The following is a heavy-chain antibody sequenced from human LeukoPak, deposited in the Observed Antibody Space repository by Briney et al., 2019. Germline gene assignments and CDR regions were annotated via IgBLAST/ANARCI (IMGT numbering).Heavy chain of an antibody. J-gene: IGHJ5*02. CDR1: GGSISSYY. V-gene: IGHV4-59*01. CDR3: ARGGYYGSGNDFRFDP. Sequence: SETLSLTCTVSGGSISSYYWSWIRQPPGKGLECIGYIHYTRSTNYNPSLKSRVTISVETSKNQFSLKLKSVTAADTAVYYCARGGYYGSGNDFRFDPWGQGTLVTVSS. CDR2: IHYTRST. D-gene: IGHD3-10*01.